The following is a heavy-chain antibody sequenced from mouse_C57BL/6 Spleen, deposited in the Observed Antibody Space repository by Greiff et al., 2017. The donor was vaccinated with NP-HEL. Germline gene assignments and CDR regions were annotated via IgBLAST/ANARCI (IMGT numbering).Heavy chain of an antibody. J-gene: IGHJ3*01. Sequence: EVKLVESGGGLVKPGGSLKLSCAASGFTFSDYGMHWVRQAPEKGLEWVAYISSGSSTLYYAATVKGRFTISRDNAKNTPVLQMTSLRCADAAMYYCSGLTAQATADWGKGTLVTVAA. V-gene: IGHV5-17*01. D-gene: IGHD3-2*02. CDR1: GFTFSDYG. CDR2: ISSGSSTL. CDR3: SGLTAQATAD.